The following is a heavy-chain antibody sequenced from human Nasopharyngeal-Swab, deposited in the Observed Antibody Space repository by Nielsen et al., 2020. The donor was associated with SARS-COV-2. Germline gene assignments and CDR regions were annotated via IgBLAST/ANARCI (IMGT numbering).Heavy chain of an antibody. D-gene: IGHD6-19*01. V-gene: IGHV3-9*01. J-gene: IGHJ3*02. Sequence: GGSLRLSCAASGFTVSSNYMSWVRQAPGKGLEWVSGISWNSGSIGYADSVKGRFTISRDNAKNSLYLQMNSLRAEDTALYYCAKIGGSGWYVDAFDIWGQGTMVTVSS. CDR3: AKIGGSGWYVDAFDI. CDR1: GFTVSSNY. CDR2: ISWNSGSI.